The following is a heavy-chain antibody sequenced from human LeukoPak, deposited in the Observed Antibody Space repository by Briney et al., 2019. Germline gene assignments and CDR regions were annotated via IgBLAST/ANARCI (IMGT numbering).Heavy chain of an antibody. CDR1: GGSISSYY. CDR2: IYYSGST. V-gene: IGHV4-59*01. J-gene: IGHJ4*02. CDR3: ARGRYYDFYSL. D-gene: IGHD3-3*01. Sequence: SETLSLTCTVSGGSISSYYWSWIRQPPGKGLEWIGYIYYSGSTNYNPSLRSRVTISVDTSKNQFSLKLSSVTAADTAVYYCARGRYYDFYSLWGQGTLVTVSS.